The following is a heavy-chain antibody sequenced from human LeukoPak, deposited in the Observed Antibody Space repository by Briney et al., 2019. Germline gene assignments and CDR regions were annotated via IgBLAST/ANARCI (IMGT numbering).Heavy chain of an antibody. CDR1: GYSLTNYW. J-gene: IGHJ4*02. D-gene: IGHD1-26*01. CDR3: ARYDGGATADF. CDR2: VFPVDSDT. Sequence: GESLKISCKGSGYSLTNYWIAWVRQMPGKGLEWMGIVFPVDSDTRYSPSFQGQVTISADKSINTAYLRWSSLKDSDTAMYYCARYDGGATADFWGQGTLVTVSS. V-gene: IGHV5-51*01.